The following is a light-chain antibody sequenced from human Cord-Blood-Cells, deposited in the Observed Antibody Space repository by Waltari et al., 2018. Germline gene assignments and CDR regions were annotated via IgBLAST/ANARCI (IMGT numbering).Light chain of an antibody. CDR2: WAS. CDR1: QSVLYSSNNKNY. J-gene: IGKJ1*01. V-gene: IGKV4-1*01. Sequence: DIVMTKSPDSLAVSLGERATINCKSSQSVLYSSNNKNYLAWYQQKPGQPPKLLIYWASTRESGVPDRFSGSGSGTEFTLTISSLQAEDVAVYYCQQYYSTPWTFGQGTKVEIK. CDR3: QQYYSTPWT.